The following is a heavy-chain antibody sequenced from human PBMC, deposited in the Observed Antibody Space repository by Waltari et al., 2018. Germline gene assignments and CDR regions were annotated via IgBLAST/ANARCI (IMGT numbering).Heavy chain of an antibody. CDR1: GGSISSYY. Sequence: QVQLQESGPGLVKPSEPLSLTCTVSGGSISSYYWSWIRQPPGKGLEWIGYIYYSGSTNYNPSLKSRVTISVDTSKNQFSLKLSSVTAADTAVYYCVRGGPGSYWYFDLWGRGTLVTVSS. D-gene: IGHD3-16*01. CDR2: IYYSGST. J-gene: IGHJ2*01. V-gene: IGHV4-59*01. CDR3: VRGGPGSYWYFDL.